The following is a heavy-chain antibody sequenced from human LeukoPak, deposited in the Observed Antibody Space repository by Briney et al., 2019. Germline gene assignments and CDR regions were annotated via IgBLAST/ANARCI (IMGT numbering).Heavy chain of an antibody. V-gene: IGHV3-11*06. CDR2: ISSSSSYT. Sequence: PGGSLRLSCAASGFTFSDYYMSWIRQAPGKGLEWVSYISSSSSYTNYADSVKGRFTISRDNAKNSLYLQMNSLRAEDTAVYYCAREPYYYDSSGYYYGMDVWGQGTTITVSS. CDR3: AREPYYYDSSGYYYGMDV. CDR1: GFTFSDYY. J-gene: IGHJ6*02. D-gene: IGHD3-22*01.